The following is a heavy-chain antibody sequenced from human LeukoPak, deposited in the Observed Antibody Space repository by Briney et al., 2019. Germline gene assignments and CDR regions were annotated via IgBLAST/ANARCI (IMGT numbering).Heavy chain of an antibody. Sequence: PGGSLRLSCAASGFTFSSYAMHWVRQAPGKGLEWVAVISYDGSNKYYADSVKGRFTISRDNSKNTLYLQMNSLRAEDTAEYYCARDPSSGYYEYYFDYWGQGTLVTVSS. J-gene: IGHJ4*02. CDR2: ISYDGSNK. CDR3: ARDPSSGYYEYYFDY. CDR1: GFTFSSYA. V-gene: IGHV3-30-3*01. D-gene: IGHD3-22*01.